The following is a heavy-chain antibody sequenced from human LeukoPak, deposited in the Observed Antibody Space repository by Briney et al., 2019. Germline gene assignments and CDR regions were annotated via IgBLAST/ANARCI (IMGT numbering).Heavy chain of an antibody. J-gene: IGHJ4*02. Sequence: GGSLRLSCAASGFTFDDYAMHWVRQAPGKGLEWVSGISWNSGSIGYADSVKGRFTISRDNAKNSLYLQMNSQRAEDTALYYCAKDATRYYYDSLGDYWGQGTLVTVSS. CDR1: GFTFDDYA. V-gene: IGHV3-9*01. D-gene: IGHD3-22*01. CDR2: ISWNSGSI. CDR3: AKDATRYYYDSLGDY.